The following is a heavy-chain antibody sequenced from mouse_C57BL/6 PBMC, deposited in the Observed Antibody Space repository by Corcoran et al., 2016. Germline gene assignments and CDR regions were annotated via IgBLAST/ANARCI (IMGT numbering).Heavy chain of an antibody. D-gene: IGHD1-1*01. CDR3: ASLYYCSSRDWFAY. V-gene: IGHV9-3*01. CDR1: GYTFTTYG. J-gene: IGHJ3*01. CDR2: INTYSGVP. Sequence: QIQLVQSGPELKKPGETVKISCKASGYTFTTYGMSWVKQAPGKGLKWMGWINTYSGVPTYADDFKGRFAFSLETSASTAYLQINNLKNEDTATYFCASLYYCSSRDWFAYWGQGTLVTVSA.